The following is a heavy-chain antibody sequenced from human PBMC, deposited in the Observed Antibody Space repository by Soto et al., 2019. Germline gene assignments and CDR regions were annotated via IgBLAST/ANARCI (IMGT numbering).Heavy chain of an antibody. J-gene: IGHJ3*02. D-gene: IGHD2-2*01. CDR2: ISSSSSYI. CDR3: ARDRYCSSTSCYGHAFDI. Sequence: GGSLRLSCAASGFTFSSYSMNWVRQAPGKGLEWVSSISSSSSYIYYADSLKGRFTISRDNAKNSLYLQMNSLRAEDTAVYYFARDRYCSSTSCYGHAFDIWGQGTMVTVSS. CDR1: GFTFSSYS. V-gene: IGHV3-21*01.